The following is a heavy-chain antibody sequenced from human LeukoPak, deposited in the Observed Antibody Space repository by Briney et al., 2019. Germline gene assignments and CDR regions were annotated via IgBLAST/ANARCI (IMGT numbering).Heavy chain of an antibody. J-gene: IGHJ4*02. Sequence: GGSLRLSCAASGFTFSGSAMHWVRQASGKGLEGVGRIRSKANSYATAYAASVKGRFTISRDDSKNTAYLQMNSLKTEDTAVYYCTHTYYDYVWGSYRQDWGQGTLVTVSS. CDR3: THTYYDYVWGSYRQD. CDR1: GFTFSGSA. V-gene: IGHV3-73*01. CDR2: IRSKANSYAT. D-gene: IGHD3-16*02.